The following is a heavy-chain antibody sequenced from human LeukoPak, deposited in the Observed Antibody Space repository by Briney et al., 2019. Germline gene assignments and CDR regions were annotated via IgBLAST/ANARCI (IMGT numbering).Heavy chain of an antibody. D-gene: IGHD1-14*01. CDR1: GFSFSSYA. CDR2: TSGNGAKT. J-gene: IGHJ6*02. CDR3: ARDPDRSTYGMDV. Sequence: GGSLRLSCAASGFSFSSYAMSWVRQAPGKGLEWVSATSGNGAKTYYADSVKGRFTISRDNSRNTLYLQMNGLRVEDTAVYYCARDPDRSTYGMDVWGQGTTVTVSS. V-gene: IGHV3-23*01.